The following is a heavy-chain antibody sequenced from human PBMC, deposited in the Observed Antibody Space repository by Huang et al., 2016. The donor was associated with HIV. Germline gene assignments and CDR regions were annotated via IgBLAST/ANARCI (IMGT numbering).Heavy chain of an antibody. J-gene: IGHJ4*02. D-gene: IGHD4-4*01. CDR3: ARGSLEYSVSSSLDY. CDR2: LMPVFGSP. V-gene: IGHV1-69*13. Sequence: QVQLLQSGAEVKKPGSSVKVSCKVFGGPFRSYSIAWVRQATGQGLEWCAILMPVFGSPNYAQKLHGRVRVTADESTSTVYMCLRDLRPDYTAVYFCARGSLEYSVSSSLDYWGQGTHVTVSS. CDR1: GGPFRSYS.